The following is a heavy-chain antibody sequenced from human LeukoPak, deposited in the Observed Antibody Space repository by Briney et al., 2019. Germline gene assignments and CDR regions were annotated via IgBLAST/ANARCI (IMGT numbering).Heavy chain of an antibody. CDR1: GFTFSSCS. J-gene: IGHJ4*02. CDR3: ARDRGGSSSAIDY. CDR2: ISSSSSTI. V-gene: IGHV3-48*04. Sequence: PGGPLRLSCAACGFTFSSCSMNWVRQAPGKGLEGVSFISSSSSTIYYADSVRGRFTISRDNAKNPLYLQMNSLRAEDTAVYYCARDRGGSSSAIDYWGQGTLVTVSS. D-gene: IGHD1-26*01.